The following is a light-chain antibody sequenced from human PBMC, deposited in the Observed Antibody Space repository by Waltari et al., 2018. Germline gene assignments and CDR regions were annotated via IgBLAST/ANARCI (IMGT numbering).Light chain of an antibody. Sequence: DIQITQSPSTLSASVGDIVTITSRASQSISSWWAWYQQKPGKAPKLLIYDASSLESGVPSRFSGSGSGTEFTLTISSLQPDDFATYYCQQYNSYSMYTFGQGTKLEIK. CDR3: QQYNSYSMYT. J-gene: IGKJ2*01. V-gene: IGKV1-5*01. CDR2: DAS. CDR1: QSISSW.